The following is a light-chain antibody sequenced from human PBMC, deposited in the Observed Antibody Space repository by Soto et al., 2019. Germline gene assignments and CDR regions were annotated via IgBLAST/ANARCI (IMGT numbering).Light chain of an antibody. V-gene: IGKV3-11*01. CDR3: QQRSNWPRIT. J-gene: IGKJ5*01. CDR1: QSVSSN. Sequence: EIVLTQSPGTLSLSPGERATLSCRASQSVSSNLAWYQQKSGQAPRLLIYGASARATGIPARFSGSGSGTDFTLTISSPEPEDFAVYYGQQRSNWPRITVGQGTRLAIK. CDR2: GAS.